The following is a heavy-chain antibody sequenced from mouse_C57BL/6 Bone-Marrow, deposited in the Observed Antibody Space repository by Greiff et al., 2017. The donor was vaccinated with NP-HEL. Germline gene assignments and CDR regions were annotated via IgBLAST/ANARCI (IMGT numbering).Heavy chain of an antibody. V-gene: IGHV14-4*01. J-gene: IGHJ3*01. CDR1: GFNIKDDY. CDR3: TTCGHYGSSYDGFAY. Sequence: VQLQQSGAELVRPGASVKLSCTASGFNIKDDYMHWVKQRPEQGLEWIGWIDPENGDTEYASKFQGKATITADTSSNTAYLQLSSLTSDDTAVYYCTTCGHYGSSYDGFAYWGQGTLVTVSA. D-gene: IGHD1-1*01. CDR2: IDPENGDT.